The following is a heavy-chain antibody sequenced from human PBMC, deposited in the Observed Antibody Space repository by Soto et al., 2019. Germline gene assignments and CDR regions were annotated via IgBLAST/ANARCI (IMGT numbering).Heavy chain of an antibody. V-gene: IGHV4-31*03. D-gene: IGHD3-10*01. CDR3: ATLYMVRGVRTFDY. CDR2: IYYTGST. J-gene: IGHJ4*02. CDR1: GGSISSGGYY. Sequence: QVQLQESGPGLVKPSQTLSLTCTVSGGSISSGGYYWSWIRQHPGKGLEWIGYIYYTGSTDYNPSLKSRVTVSVDTSKNQFSLKLSSVTAADTAVYYCATLYMVRGVRTFDYWGQGTLVTVSS.